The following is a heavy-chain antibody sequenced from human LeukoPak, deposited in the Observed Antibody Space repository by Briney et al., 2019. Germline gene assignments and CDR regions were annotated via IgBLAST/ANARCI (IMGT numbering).Heavy chain of an antibody. CDR3: ASPRLGYCSSITCYPFDY. D-gene: IGHD2-2*01. CDR2: VSGSGGSI. V-gene: IGHV3-23*01. CDR1: GGSISSDNYY. J-gene: IGHJ4*02. Sequence: ETLSLTCTVSGGSISSDNYYWVWVRQPPGKGLEWVSSVSGSGGSIFYADSVKGRFTISRDNSKNTLYLQMNSLRAEDTAVYYCASPRLGYCSSITCYPFDYWGQGTLVTVSS.